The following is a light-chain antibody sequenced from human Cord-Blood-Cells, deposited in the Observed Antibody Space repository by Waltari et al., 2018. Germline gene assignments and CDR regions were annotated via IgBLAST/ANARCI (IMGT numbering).Light chain of an antibody. J-gene: IGKJ1*01. CDR1: QSISSW. V-gene: IGKV1-5*03. Sequence: DIQMTQSPSTISASVGDRVTITFRASQSISSWLAWYQQKPGKAPKLLIYKASSLESGVPSRFNGSGSGTEFTLPISSLQPDDFATYYCQQYNSYSTFGQGTKVEIK. CDR2: KAS. CDR3: QQYNSYST.